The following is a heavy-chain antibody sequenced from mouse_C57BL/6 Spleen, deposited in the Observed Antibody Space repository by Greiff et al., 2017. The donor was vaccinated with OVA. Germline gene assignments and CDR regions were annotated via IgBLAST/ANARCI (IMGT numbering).Heavy chain of an antibody. CDR3: ARHEDRGFWFAY. V-gene: IGHV1-62-2*01. Sequence: VHLVESGAELVKPGASVKLSCKASGYTFTEYTIHWVKQRSGQGLEWIGWFYPGSGSIKYNEKFKDKATLTADKSSSTVYMELSRLTSEDSAVYFCARHEDRGFWFAYWGQGTLVTVSA. CDR1: GYTFTEYT. CDR2: FYPGSGSI. J-gene: IGHJ3*01. D-gene: IGHD3-1*01.